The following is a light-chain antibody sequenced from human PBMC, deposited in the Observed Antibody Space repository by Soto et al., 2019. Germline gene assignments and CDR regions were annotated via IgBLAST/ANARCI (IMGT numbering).Light chain of an antibody. CDR3: QQYYDYPLT. J-gene: IGKJ3*01. Sequence: AIRMTQSPSSFSASTGDRVTITCRASQGISSSLAWYQQKPGKAPKLLIFGASTLQSGVPSRFSGSGSGTDFTLTISCLQSEDFATYFCQQYYDYPLTFGPGTTVDVK. CDR2: GAS. CDR1: QGISSS. V-gene: IGKV1-8*01.